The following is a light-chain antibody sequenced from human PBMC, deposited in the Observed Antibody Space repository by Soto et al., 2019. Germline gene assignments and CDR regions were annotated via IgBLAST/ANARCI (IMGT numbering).Light chain of an antibody. J-gene: IGLJ3*02. V-gene: IGLV2-14*02. CDR2: EGS. CDR1: SSDVGSYNL. Sequence: QSALTQPASVSGSPGQSITISCTGTSSDVGSYNLVSWYQQHPGKAPKLMIYEGSKRPSGVSNRFSGSKSGNPASLTISGLQAEDEADYYCCLYRSDTTWVVGGGTQLTVL. CDR3: CLYRSDTTWV.